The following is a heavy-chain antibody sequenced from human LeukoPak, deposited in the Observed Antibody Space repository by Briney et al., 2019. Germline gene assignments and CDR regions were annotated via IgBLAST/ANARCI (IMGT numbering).Heavy chain of an antibody. CDR2: MNPNSGNT. CDR1: GYTFTSYD. V-gene: IGHV1-8*01. Sequence: GASVKVSCKASGYTFTSYDINWVRQATGQGLEWMGWMNPNSGNTGYAQKFQGRVTMTRNTSISTAYMELSSLRSEDTAVYYCAGGFRIAAAGTSDFDYWGQGTLVTVSS. CDR3: AGGFRIAAAGTSDFDY. D-gene: IGHD6-13*01. J-gene: IGHJ4*02.